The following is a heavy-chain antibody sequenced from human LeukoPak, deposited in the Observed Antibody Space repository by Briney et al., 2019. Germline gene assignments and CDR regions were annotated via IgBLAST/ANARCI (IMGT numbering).Heavy chain of an antibody. CDR2: ISTYNGNT. CDR3: ARDSRDYGFWSTYYSGDAFDI. V-gene: IGHV1-18*01. Sequence: GASVKVSCKASGYTFTSYGISWVRQAPGQGLEWMGWISTYNGNTNYAQKLQGRVTMTTDTSTSTAYMELRSLRSDDTAVYYCARDSRDYGFWSTYYSGDAFDIWGQGTMVTVSS. D-gene: IGHD3-3*01. J-gene: IGHJ3*02. CDR1: GYTFTSYG.